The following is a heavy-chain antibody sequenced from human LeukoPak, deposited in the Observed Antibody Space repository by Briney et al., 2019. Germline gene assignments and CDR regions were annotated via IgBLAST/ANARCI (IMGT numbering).Heavy chain of an antibody. Sequence: ASVKVSCKAPGYTFTSYGISWVRQAPGQGLEWMGWISAYNGNTNYAQKLQGRVTMTTDTSTSTAYMELRSLRSDDTAVYYCARDGIAVAGKDWFDPWGQGTLVTVSS. CDR2: ISAYNGNT. CDR3: ARDGIAVAGKDWFDP. V-gene: IGHV1-18*01. J-gene: IGHJ5*02. D-gene: IGHD6-19*01. CDR1: GYTFTSYG.